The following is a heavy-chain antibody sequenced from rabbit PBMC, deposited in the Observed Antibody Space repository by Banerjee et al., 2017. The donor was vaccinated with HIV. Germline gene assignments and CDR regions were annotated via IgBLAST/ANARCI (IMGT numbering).Heavy chain of an antibody. CDR3: ARWTAGDYYYDL. CDR2: MHTSSGST. Sequence: QEQLEESGGGLVQPEGSLTLTCKASGIDFSSYYYMCWVRQAPGKGLEWIGCMHTSSGSTWYANWAKGRFTISKTSSTTVTLQMTGLTAADTATYFCARWTAGDYYYDLWGPGTLVTVS. V-gene: IGHV1S45*01. CDR1: GIDFSSYYY. J-gene: IGHJ6*01. D-gene: IGHD1-1*01.